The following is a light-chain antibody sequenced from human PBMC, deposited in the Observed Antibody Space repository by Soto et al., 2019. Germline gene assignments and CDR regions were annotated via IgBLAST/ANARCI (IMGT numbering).Light chain of an antibody. CDR1: QSVSSK. Sequence: EIVMTQSPATLSVSPGERATLSCRASQSVSSKLAWYRQKPGQAPRFLIYGASTRATGIPARFSGSGSETGFTLTINSLQSEDFAVYYCQQYNNWPLTFGQGTKLEIK. CDR2: GAS. J-gene: IGKJ2*01. V-gene: IGKV3-15*01. CDR3: QQYNNWPLT.